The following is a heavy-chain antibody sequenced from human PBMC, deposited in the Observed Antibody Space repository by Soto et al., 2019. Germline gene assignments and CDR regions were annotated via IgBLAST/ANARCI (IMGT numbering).Heavy chain of an antibody. Sequence: SETLSLTCTVSGGSISSGDYSWSWVRQSPGKGLEWIGHIYNSGITYYNPSLKSRVAISIDTSRNQFSLRLNSLTAADRAVYFCARGVTVFGLVSRFWFDPWGQGTVVTVSS. CDR1: GGSISSGDYS. J-gene: IGHJ5*02. V-gene: IGHV4-30-4*01. CDR3: ARGVTVFGLVSRFWFDP. D-gene: IGHD3-3*01. CDR2: IYNSGIT.